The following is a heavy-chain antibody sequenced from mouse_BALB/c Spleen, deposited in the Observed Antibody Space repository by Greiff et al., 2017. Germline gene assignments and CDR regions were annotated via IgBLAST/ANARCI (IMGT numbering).Heavy chain of an antibody. CDR3: ARSYDYDGRFDY. Sequence: QVQLQQSGAELVRPGTSVKVSCKASGYAFNNYLIEWVKQRPGQGLEWIGVINPGSGGTNYNEKFKGKATLTADKSSSTAYMQLSSLTSDDSAVYFCARSYDYDGRFDYGGQGTTLTVSS. CDR2: INPGSGGT. D-gene: IGHD2-4*01. V-gene: IGHV1-54*01. CDR1: GYAFNNYL. J-gene: IGHJ2*01.